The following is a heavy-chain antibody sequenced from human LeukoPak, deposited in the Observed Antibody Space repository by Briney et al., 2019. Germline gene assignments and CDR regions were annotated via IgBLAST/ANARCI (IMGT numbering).Heavy chain of an antibody. Sequence: GGSLRLSCAASGFTFSSYAMSWVRQAPGKGLEWVSRIDSDGSSTNYADSVKGRFTISRDNAKNTLYLQMNSLRAEDTAVYYCARGSGYCSGGSCYPDDPYYFDYWGQGTLVTVSS. CDR2: IDSDGSST. V-gene: IGHV3-74*01. J-gene: IGHJ4*02. D-gene: IGHD2-15*01. CDR3: ARGSGYCSGGSCYPDDPYYFDY. CDR1: GFTFSSYA.